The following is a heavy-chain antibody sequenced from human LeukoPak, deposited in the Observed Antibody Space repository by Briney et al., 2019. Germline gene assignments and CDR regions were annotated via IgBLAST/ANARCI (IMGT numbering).Heavy chain of an antibody. CDR3: ARDIPLPYSSGVGFDY. Sequence: PSETLSLTCTVSGGSISSYYWSRIRQPPGKGLEWIGYIYYSGSTNYNPSLKSRVTISVDTSKNQFSLKLSSVTAADTAVYYCARDIPLPYSSGVGFDYWGQGTLVTVSS. J-gene: IGHJ4*02. CDR1: GGSISSYY. V-gene: IGHV4-59*01. CDR2: IYYSGST. D-gene: IGHD6-19*01.